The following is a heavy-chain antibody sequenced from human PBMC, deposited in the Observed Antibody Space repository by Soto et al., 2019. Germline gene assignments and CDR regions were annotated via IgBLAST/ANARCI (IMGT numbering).Heavy chain of an antibody. CDR1: GGSISSSSYY. D-gene: IGHD3-10*01. CDR3: ARHAPPLYVLLWFGELGFDY. V-gene: IGHV4-39*01. J-gene: IGHJ4*02. CDR2: IYYSGST. Sequence: SETLSLTCTVSGGSISSSSYYWGWIRQPPGKGLEWIGSIYYSGSTYYNPSLKSRVTISVDTSKNQFSLKLSSVTAADTAVYNCARHAPPLYVLLWFGELGFDYWGQGTLVTVSS.